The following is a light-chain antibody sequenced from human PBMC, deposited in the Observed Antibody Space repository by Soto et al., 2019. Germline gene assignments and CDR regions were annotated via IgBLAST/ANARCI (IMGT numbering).Light chain of an antibody. CDR1: SSNIGAAYH. V-gene: IGLV1-40*01. Sequence: QSVLTQPPSVSGAPGQRATISCTGSSSNIGAAYHVHWYQQLPGTAPKLLIYGNNNRPSGVPDRFSGPKSGTSASLAITGLQAEDEADYYCQSYDSSLSGVVFGGGTKLTVL. CDR3: QSYDSSLSGVV. J-gene: IGLJ2*01. CDR2: GNN.